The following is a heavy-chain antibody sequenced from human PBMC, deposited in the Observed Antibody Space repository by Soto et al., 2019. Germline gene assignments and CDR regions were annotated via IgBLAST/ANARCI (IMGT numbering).Heavy chain of an antibody. CDR2: ISAYNGNT. J-gene: IGHJ6*02. CDR1: RYTFTSYG. Sequence: GASVKVSCTASRYTFTSYGISWVRQAPGQGLEWVGWISAYNGNTNYAQKLQGRVTMTTDTSTSTAYMELRSLRSDDTAVYYCARVMVRGVPPRIYYYGMDVWGQGTTVTVSS. D-gene: IGHD3-10*01. V-gene: IGHV1-18*01. CDR3: ARVMVRGVPPRIYYYGMDV.